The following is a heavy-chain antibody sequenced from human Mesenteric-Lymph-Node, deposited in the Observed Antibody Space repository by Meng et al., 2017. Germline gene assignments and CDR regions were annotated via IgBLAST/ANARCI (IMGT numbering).Heavy chain of an antibody. CDR1: GGSFSGYY. Sequence: QVQLQQWGAGLFKPSETLSLTCAVYGGSFSGYYWSWIRQPPGKGLEWIGEINHSGSTNYNPSLKSRVTISVDKSKNQFSLNLSSVTAADTAVYYCARVGQWLPIDYWGQGTLVTVSS. D-gene: IGHD6-19*01. V-gene: IGHV4-34*01. CDR3: ARVGQWLPIDY. J-gene: IGHJ4*02. CDR2: INHSGST.